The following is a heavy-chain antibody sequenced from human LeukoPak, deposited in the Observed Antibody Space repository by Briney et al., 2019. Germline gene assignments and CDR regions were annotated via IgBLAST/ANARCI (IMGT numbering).Heavy chain of an antibody. CDR1: GFSLSNFQ. CDR2: ISLDGSTE. V-gene: IGHV3-30-3*01. CDR3: MRDYMGWFDP. D-gene: IGHD3-10*01. J-gene: IGHJ5*02. Sequence: GGSLRLSCVASGFSLSNFQMYWVRQAPGKGLEWVSIISLDGSTEFYADSVEGRFTISRDTASNTMHLETNNLRIEDTAVYYCMRDYMGWFDPWGQGSLVTVSS.